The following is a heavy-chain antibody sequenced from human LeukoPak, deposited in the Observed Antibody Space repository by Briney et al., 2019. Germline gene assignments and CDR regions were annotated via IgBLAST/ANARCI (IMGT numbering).Heavy chain of an antibody. Sequence: SETLSLTCDVSGGSVTSTNWWTWVRQPPGKGLEWIGEVHLDGRTNYNPSLKSRLIMSVDLPENHISLKLNSVTAADTAVYYCARGQLGDAYNFEYWGQGTVVTVSS. CDR1: GGSVTSTNW. CDR3: ARGQLGDAYNFEY. V-gene: IGHV4-4*02. D-gene: IGHD5-24*01. CDR2: VHLDGRT. J-gene: IGHJ4*02.